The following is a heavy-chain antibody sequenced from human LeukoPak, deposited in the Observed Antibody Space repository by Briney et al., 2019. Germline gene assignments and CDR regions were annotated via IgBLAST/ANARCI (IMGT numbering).Heavy chain of an antibody. Sequence: GASVKVSCKASGYTFTSYYMHWVRQAPGQGLEWMEIINPSGGSTSYAQKFQGRVTMTRDMSTSTVYMELSSLRSEDTAVYYCAGGPNYYDSTYWGQGTLVTVSS. CDR1: GYTFTSYY. D-gene: IGHD3-22*01. CDR2: INPSGGST. J-gene: IGHJ4*02. CDR3: AGGPNYYDSTY. V-gene: IGHV1-46*01.